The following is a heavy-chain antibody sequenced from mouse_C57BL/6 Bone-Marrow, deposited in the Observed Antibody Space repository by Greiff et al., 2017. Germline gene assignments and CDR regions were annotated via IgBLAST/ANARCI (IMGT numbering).Heavy chain of an antibody. CDR2: ISYDGSN. CDR1: GYSITSGYY. D-gene: IGHD2-12*01. J-gene: IGHJ3*01. V-gene: IGHV3-6*01. CDR3: ARALYSVYPWCAY. Sequence: VQLKESGPGLVKPSQSLSLTCSVTGYSITSGYYWNWIRQFPGNKLEWMGYISYDGSNNYNPSLKNRISITRDTSKNQFFLTLNSVTTEDTATYYCARALYSVYPWCAYRGEESLVTVSA.